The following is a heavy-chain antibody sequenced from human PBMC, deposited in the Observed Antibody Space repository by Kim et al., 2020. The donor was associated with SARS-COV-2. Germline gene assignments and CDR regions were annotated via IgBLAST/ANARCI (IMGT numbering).Heavy chain of an antibody. D-gene: IGHD6-19*01. CDR2: TT. V-gene: IGHV1-3*01. Sequence: TTKYSQKFRGEVTITSDATASTAYMELSSLRSEDTAVYYCARGSGWTFDYWGQGTLVTVAS. J-gene: IGHJ4*02. CDR3: ARGSGWTFDY.